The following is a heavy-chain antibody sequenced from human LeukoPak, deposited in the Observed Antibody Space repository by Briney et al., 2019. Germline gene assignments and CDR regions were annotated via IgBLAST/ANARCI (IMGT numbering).Heavy chain of an antibody. Sequence: SETLSLTCTVSGGSISSYYWSWIRQPPGKGLEWIGYIYYSGSTNYNPSLKSRVTISVDTSKNQFSLKLSSVTAADTAVYYCASSPYDILTGYYTSSYYYYGMDVWGQGTTVTVSS. V-gene: IGHV4-59*01. CDR3: ASSPYDILTGYYTSSYYYYGMDV. J-gene: IGHJ6*02. D-gene: IGHD3-9*01. CDR1: GGSISSYY. CDR2: IYYSGST.